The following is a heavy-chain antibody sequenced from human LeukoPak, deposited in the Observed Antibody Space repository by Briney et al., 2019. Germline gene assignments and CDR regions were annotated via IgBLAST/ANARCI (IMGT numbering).Heavy chain of an antibody. J-gene: IGHJ4*02. V-gene: IGHV4-4*09. Sequence: SETLTLTCTVSGGSISSYYWSWIRQPPGKGLEWIGYIYTSGSTDYNPSLKSRVTVSVDTSKNQFSLKLSSVTAADTAVYYCARSVVAAAGTFDYWGQGTLVTVSS. CDR3: ARSVVAAAGTFDY. CDR2: IYTSGST. D-gene: IGHD6-13*01. CDR1: GGSISSYY.